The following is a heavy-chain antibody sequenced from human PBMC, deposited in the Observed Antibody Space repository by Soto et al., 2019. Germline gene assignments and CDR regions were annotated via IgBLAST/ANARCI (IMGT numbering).Heavy chain of an antibody. CDR3: AREVSHGRSSSWYDALSFFDY. Sequence: PSETLSLTCTVSGGSISSYYWSWIRQPPGKGLEWIGYIYYSGSTNYNPSLKSRVTISVDTSKNQFSLKLSSVTAADTAVYYCAREVSHGRSSSWYDALSFFDYWGQGTLVTVSS. J-gene: IGHJ4*02. CDR1: GGSISSYY. D-gene: IGHD6-13*01. CDR2: IYYSGST. V-gene: IGHV4-59*01.